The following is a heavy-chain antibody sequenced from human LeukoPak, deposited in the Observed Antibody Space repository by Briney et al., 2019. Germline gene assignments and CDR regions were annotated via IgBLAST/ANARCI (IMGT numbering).Heavy chain of an antibody. CDR2: ISAYNDKT. Sequence: ASVKVSCKASAYTFSNNGFTWVRQAPRQGLEWMGWISAYNDKTNYAQKLRGRVTMTTDTSTSTAYMELGSLTSDDTAVYYCARGGGSTPYGLDVWGQGTTVTVSS. CDR1: AYTFSNNG. D-gene: IGHD2-2*01. J-gene: IGHJ6*02. V-gene: IGHV1-18*01. CDR3: ARGGGSTPYGLDV.